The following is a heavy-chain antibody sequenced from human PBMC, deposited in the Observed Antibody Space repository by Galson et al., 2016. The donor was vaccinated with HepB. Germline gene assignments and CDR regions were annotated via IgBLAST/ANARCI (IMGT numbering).Heavy chain of an antibody. J-gene: IGHJ4*02. V-gene: IGHV3-66*01. CDR2: IYSDGST. Sequence: SLRLSCAVSGFTVSSKYMSWVRQAPGKGLEWVSVIYSDGSTFYTDSVKDKFTISRDNSRNMLHLQMNSLRAEDTAVYYCASSRSRYCLDYWGQGTLVTVSS. CDR3: ASSRSRYCLDY. D-gene: IGHD6-6*01. CDR1: GFTVSSKY.